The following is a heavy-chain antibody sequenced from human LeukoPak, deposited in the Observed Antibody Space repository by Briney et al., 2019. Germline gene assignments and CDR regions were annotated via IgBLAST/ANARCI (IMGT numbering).Heavy chain of an antibody. D-gene: IGHD5-12*01. CDR3: ASLLNVAGYSGYDSDY. CDR1: GYSISSGYY. V-gene: IGHV4-38-2*01. Sequence: PSETLSLTCAVSGYSISSGYYWGWIRQPPGKGLEWIGEINHSGSTNYNLSLKSRVTISVDTSKSQFSLKLNSLTAADTAVYYCASLLNVAGYSGYDSDYWGHGTLVTVSS. J-gene: IGHJ4*01. CDR2: INHSGST.